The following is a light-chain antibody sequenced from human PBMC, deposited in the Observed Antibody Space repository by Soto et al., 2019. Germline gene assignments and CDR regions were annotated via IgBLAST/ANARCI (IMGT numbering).Light chain of an antibody. CDR1: QSVSGN. V-gene: IGKV3-15*01. J-gene: IGKJ3*01. CDR2: AAS. Sequence: EVVMTQSPATLSVSPGERATLSCRASQSVSGNLAWYQQKPGQAPRLLIYAASTRATGIPVRFSGSGSGTQFTLTISSLQSEDFAVYYCQQYNNWSYTFGPGTQVDIK. CDR3: QQYNNWSYT.